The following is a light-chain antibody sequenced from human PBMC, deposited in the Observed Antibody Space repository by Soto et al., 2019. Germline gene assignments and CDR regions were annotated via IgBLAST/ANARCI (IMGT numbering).Light chain of an antibody. J-gene: IGLJ2*01. CDR1: SSNVGGYNY. V-gene: IGLV2-11*01. CDR2: DAS. CDR3: CSYAASYTLV. Sequence: QSALTQPRSVSASPGQSVTISCTGTSSNVGGYNYVSWYQQNPGKAPKLMIYDASKRPSGVPDRFSGSKSGNAASLTISGLRAEDEADYYCCSYAASYTLVFGGGTQLTVL.